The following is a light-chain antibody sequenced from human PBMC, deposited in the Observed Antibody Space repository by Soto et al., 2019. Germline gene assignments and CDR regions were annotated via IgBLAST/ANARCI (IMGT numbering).Light chain of an antibody. J-gene: IGKJ1*01. V-gene: IGKV1-5*03. Sequence: DIPMTQSPSTLSASVGDSVTITCRASQNINMWLAWYQQKPGKAPKLLIYKASTLQSGVPSRFSGSGSGAEFTLTISSLQPDDFATYYCQQCNNSPWTFGQGTKVEIK. CDR2: KAS. CDR1: QNINMW. CDR3: QQCNNSPWT.